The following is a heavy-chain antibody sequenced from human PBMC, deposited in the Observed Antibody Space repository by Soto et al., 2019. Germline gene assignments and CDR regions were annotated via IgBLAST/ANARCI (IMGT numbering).Heavy chain of an antibody. D-gene: IGHD3-9*01. V-gene: IGHV3-74*01. Sequence: EVQLVESGGGLVQPGGSLRLSCADSGFSFSSYWMHWVRQGPGKGLVWVSRINTDGSSTNYADSVKGRFTISRDNAKNTVYLQMNSLRAEDTAVYHCARSPGGYYIDWGQGTMVTVSS. CDR2: INTDGSST. CDR3: ARSPGGYYID. J-gene: IGHJ3*01. CDR1: GFSFSSYW.